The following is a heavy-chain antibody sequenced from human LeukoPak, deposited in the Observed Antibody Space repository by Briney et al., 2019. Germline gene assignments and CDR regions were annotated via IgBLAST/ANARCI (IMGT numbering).Heavy chain of an antibody. Sequence: GASVKVSCKASGYTFTGYYMHWVRQAPGQGLEWMGWINPNSGGTNHAQKFQGRVTMTRDTSISTAYMELSRLRSDDTAVYYCARGRGSSTRYYYYYGMDVWGQGTTVTVSS. CDR3: ARGRGSSTRYYYYYGMDV. CDR1: GYTFTGYY. CDR2: INPNSGGT. V-gene: IGHV1-2*02. D-gene: IGHD2-2*01. J-gene: IGHJ6*02.